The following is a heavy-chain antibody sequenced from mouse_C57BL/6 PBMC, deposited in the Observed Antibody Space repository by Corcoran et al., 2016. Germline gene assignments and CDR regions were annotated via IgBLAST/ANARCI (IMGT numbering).Heavy chain of an antibody. CDR3: ARHEGWDDFAY. J-gene: IGHJ3*01. CDR2: FYPGSGSI. Sequence: QVQLQRSGAELVKPGASVKLSCKAAGYTFTEYTIHWVKQRSGQGLEWIGWFYPGSGSIKYNEKFKDKATLTADRSSSTGYMERSRLTSEDSAVYFCARHEGWDDFAYWGQGTLVTVSA. D-gene: IGHD4-1*01. CDR1: GYTFTEYT. V-gene: IGHV1-62-2*01.